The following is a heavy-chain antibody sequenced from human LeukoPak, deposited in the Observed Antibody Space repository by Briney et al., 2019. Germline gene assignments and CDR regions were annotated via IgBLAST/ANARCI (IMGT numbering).Heavy chain of an antibody. Sequence: GGSLRLSCAASGFTFSSYAMSWVRQAPGKGLEWVSAISGSGGSTYYADSVKGRFTISRGNSKNTLYLQMNSLRAEDTAVYYCAKARGYCSSTSCSKGGYFDYWGQGTLVTVSS. CDR1: GFTFSSYA. V-gene: IGHV3-23*01. CDR3: AKARGYCSSTSCSKGGYFDY. D-gene: IGHD2-2*01. J-gene: IGHJ4*02. CDR2: ISGSGGST.